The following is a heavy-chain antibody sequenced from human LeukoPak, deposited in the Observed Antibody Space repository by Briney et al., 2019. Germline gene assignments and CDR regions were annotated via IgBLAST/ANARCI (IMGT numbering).Heavy chain of an antibody. Sequence: GGSLRLSCAASGFTFSTYSMNWVRQAPGKGLEWVSYISSSSNTIYYADSVKGRFTISRGNAWNSLYLQMNSPRAEDTAVYYCARRITISGVGYYMDVWGKGTTVTVSS. CDR3: ARRITISGVGYYMDV. J-gene: IGHJ6*03. CDR1: GFTFSTYS. V-gene: IGHV3-48*01. D-gene: IGHD3-3*01. CDR2: ISSSSNTI.